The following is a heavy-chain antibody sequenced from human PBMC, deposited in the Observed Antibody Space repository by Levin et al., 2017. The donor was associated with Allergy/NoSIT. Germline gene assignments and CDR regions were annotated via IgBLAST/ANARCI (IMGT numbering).Heavy chain of an antibody. J-gene: IGHJ5*02. V-gene: IGHV3-23*01. CDR2: ISGSGGST. D-gene: IGHD4-17*01. CDR1: GFTFSSYA. CDR3: AKAFYGDYLNWFDP. Sequence: PGGSLRLSCAASGFTFSSYAMSLVRQAPGKGLEWVSAISGSGGSTYYADSVKGRFTISRDNSKNTLYLQMNSLRAEDTAVYYCAKAFYGDYLNWFDPWGQGTLVTVSS.